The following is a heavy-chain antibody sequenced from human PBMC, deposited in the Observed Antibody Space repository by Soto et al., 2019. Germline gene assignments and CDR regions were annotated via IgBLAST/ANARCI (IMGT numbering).Heavy chain of an antibody. D-gene: IGHD5-18*01. CDR3: ARDQIGYSYGFDY. J-gene: IGHJ4*02. Sequence: QVQLVESGGGVVQPGRSLRLSCAASGFTFSSYGMHWVRQAPGKGLEWVAVIWYDGSNKYYADSVKGRFTISRDNSKNTLYLQMNSLRAEDTAVYYCARDQIGYSYGFDYWGQGTLVTVSS. V-gene: IGHV3-33*01. CDR2: IWYDGSNK. CDR1: GFTFSSYG.